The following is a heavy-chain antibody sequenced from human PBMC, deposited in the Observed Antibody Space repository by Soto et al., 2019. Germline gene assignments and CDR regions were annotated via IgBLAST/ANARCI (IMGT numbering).Heavy chain of an antibody. D-gene: IGHD6-19*01. J-gene: IGHJ6*02. V-gene: IGHV3-43D*03. CDR3: AKDGIAVAGTGRAYYYYGMDV. CDR1: GFTFDDYA. CDR2: ISWDGGST. Sequence: GGSLRLSCAASGFTFDDYAMHWVRQAPGKGLEWVSLISWDGGSTYYADSVKGRFTISRDNSKNSLYLQMNSLRAEDTALYYCAKDGIAVAGTGRAYYYYGMDVWGQGTTVTVSS.